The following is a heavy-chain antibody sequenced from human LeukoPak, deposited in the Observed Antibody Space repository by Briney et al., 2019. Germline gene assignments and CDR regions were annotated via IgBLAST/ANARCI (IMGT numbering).Heavy chain of an antibody. D-gene: IGHD6-6*01. J-gene: IGHJ4*02. V-gene: IGHV3-11*01. CDR1: GFTFSDYY. CDR3: ASDIAARPVWGY. Sequence: GGSLRLSCAASGFTFSDYYMSGIRQAPGKGLEWASYISSSGSTIYYADSVKGRFTISRDNAKNSLYLQMNSLRAEDTAVYYCASDIAARPVWGYWGQGTLVTVSS. CDR2: ISSSGSTI.